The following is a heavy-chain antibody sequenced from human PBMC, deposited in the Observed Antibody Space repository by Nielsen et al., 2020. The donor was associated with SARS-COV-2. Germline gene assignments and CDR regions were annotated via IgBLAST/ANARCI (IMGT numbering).Heavy chain of an antibody. CDR2: INPSGGST. CDR1: GYTFTSYY. D-gene: IGHD5-12*01. CDR3: ARDSGYDALIDY. V-gene: IGHV1-46*01. Sequence: ASVKVSCKASGYTFTSYYMHWVRQAPGQGLEWMGIINPSGGSTSYAQKFQGRVTMTTDTSTSTAYMELRSLRSDDTAVYYCARDSGYDALIDYWGQGTLVTVSS. J-gene: IGHJ4*02.